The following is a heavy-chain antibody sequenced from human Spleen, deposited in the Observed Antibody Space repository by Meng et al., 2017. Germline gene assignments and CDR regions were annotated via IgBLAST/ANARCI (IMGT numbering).Heavy chain of an antibody. Sequence: GESLKISCAASGFTFSSYAMSWVRQAPGKGLEWVAVIWYDGSNKYYADSVKGRFTISRDNSKNTLYLQMNSLRAEDTAVYYCARDTVTYCGGDCFFDYWGQGTLVTVSS. V-gene: IGHV3-33*08. CDR2: IWYDGSNK. CDR1: GFTFSSYA. D-gene: IGHD2-21*02. CDR3: ARDTVTYCGGDCFFDY. J-gene: IGHJ4*02.